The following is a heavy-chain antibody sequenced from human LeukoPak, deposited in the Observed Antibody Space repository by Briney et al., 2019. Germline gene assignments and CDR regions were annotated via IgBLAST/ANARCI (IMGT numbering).Heavy chain of an antibody. D-gene: IGHD4-11*01. CDR3: AKERSLALTTESPMDV. J-gene: IGHJ6*03. V-gene: IGHV3-23*01. Sequence: PGGSLRLSCAASGFTFSNYAMSWVRQSPGKGLEWVSAISNSGGSTYYADSVKGQFTISRDNSKNTLYLQMNSLRVEDTAVYYCAKERSLALTTESPMDVWGKGTTVTVSS. CDR1: GFTFSNYA. CDR2: ISNSGGST.